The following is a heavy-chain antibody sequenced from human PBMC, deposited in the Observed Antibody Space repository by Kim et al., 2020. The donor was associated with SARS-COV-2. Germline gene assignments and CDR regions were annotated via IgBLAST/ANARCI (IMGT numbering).Heavy chain of an antibody. CDR1: GGTFSSYA. D-gene: IGHD2-15*01. CDR2: IIPIFGTA. V-gene: IGHV1-69*13. CDR3: ARGIVVVVAATPIYYYGMDV. J-gene: IGHJ6*02. Sequence: SVKVSCKASGGTFSSYAISWVRQAPGQGLEWMGGIIPIFGTANYAQKFQGRVTITADESTSTAYMELSSLRSEDTAVYYCARGIVVVVAATPIYYYGMDVWGQGTTVTVSS.